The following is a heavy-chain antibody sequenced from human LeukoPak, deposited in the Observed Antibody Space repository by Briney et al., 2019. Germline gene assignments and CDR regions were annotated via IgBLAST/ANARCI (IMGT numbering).Heavy chain of an antibody. J-gene: IGHJ4*02. CDR1: GGSFSGYY. CDR3: ARAPITMIVVVDPFLPMSGFDY. V-gene: IGHV4-34*01. CDR2: INHSGST. Sequence: PSETLSLTCAVYGGSFSGYYWSWIRQPPGKGLEWIGEINHSGSTNYNPSLKSRVTISVDTSKNQFSLKLSSVTAADTAVYYCARAPITMIVVVDPFLPMSGFDYWGQGTLVTVSS. D-gene: IGHD3-22*01.